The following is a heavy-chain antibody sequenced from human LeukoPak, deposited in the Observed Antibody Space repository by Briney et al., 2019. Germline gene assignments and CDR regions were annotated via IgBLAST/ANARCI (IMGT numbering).Heavy chain of an antibody. CDR1: GGSISSSNSY. D-gene: IGHD3-22*01. J-gene: IGHJ3*02. CDR2: IHYSGDT. V-gene: IGHV4-39*07. CDR3: ASGQAYYYDSSGYAPGNGAFDI. Sequence: SETLSLTCTVSGGSISSSNSYWGWIRQPPGTGLEWIGSIHYSGDTYYNPSLKSRVTISVDTSKNQFSLKLSSVTAADTAVYYCASGQAYYYDSSGYAPGNGAFDIWGQGTMVAVSS.